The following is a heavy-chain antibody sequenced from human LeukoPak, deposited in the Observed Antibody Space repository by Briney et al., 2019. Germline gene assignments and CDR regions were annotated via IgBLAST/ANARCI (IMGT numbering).Heavy chain of an antibody. CDR1: GYTFTGYY. CDR2: INPNSGGT. J-gene: IGHJ6*03. D-gene: IGHD2-2*01. CDR3: ARDRGIVVVPAASPHYYMDV. Sequence: SVKVSFKASGYTFTGYYMHWVRQAPGQGLEWMGWINPNSGGTNYVQTFQGRGTMTRDTSISTAYMELSRLRSDDTAVYYWARDRGIVVVPAASPHYYMDVWGKGTTVTISS. V-gene: IGHV1-2*02.